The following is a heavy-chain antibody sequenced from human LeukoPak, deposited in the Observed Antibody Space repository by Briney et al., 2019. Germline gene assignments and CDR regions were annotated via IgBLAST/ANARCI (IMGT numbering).Heavy chain of an antibody. CDR1: GFTFSSYA. J-gene: IGHJ4*02. CDR3: ARASGWYLRTFDY. CDR2: ISYDGSNK. V-gene: IGHV3-30*04. D-gene: IGHD6-19*01. Sequence: PGGSLRLSCAASGFTFSSYAMHWVRQAPGKGLEWVAVISYDGSNKYYADSVKGRFTISRDNSKNTLYLQMNSLRAEDTAVYYRARASGWYLRTFDYWGQGTLVTVSS.